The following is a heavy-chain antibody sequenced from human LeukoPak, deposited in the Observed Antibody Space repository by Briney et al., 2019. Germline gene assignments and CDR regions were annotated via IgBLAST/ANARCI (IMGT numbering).Heavy chain of an antibody. CDR3: ARDPTTYGSGSYYLYYGMDV. CDR1: GYTFTRYY. Sequence: ASVKVSCKASGYTFTRYYMHWVRQAPGQGLEWMGIINPSGGSTSYEQKFQGRVTMNRDTSTSTVYMELSSLRSEDTAVYYCARDPTTYGSGSYYLYYGMDVWGQGTTVTVSS. D-gene: IGHD3-10*01. J-gene: IGHJ6*02. CDR2: INPSGGST. V-gene: IGHV1-46*01.